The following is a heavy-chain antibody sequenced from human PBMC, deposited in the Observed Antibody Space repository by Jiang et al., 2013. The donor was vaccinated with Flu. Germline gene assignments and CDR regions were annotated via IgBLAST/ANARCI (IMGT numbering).Heavy chain of an antibody. J-gene: IGHJ6*02. D-gene: IGHD2-2*02. V-gene: IGHV1-69*06. CDR1: GGTFSSYA. CDR2: IIPIFGTA. Sequence: GSSVKVSCKASGGTFSSYAISWVRQAPGQGLEWVGGIIPIFGTANYAQKFQGRVTITADKSTSTAYMELSSLRSEDTAVYYCARAGRRYCSSTSCYTPSKETKHDPPNYYYYGMDVWGQGTTVTVSS. CDR3: ARAGRRYCSSTSCYTPSKETKHDPPNYYYYGMDV.